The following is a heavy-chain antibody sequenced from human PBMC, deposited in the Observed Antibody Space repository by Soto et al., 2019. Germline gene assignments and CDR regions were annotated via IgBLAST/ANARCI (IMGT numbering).Heavy chain of an antibody. D-gene: IGHD2-21*02. J-gene: IGHJ4*02. CDR2: IIPIFGTA. Sequence: VQLVQSGAEVKKPGSSVKVSCKASGGTFSSYAISWVRQAPGQGLEWMGGIIPIFGTANYAQKFQGRVTITADECTSTAYMELSSLRSEDTAVYYCARGRLAYCGGDCYDSFDYWGQGTLVTVSS. CDR1: GGTFSSYA. CDR3: ARGRLAYCGGDCYDSFDY. V-gene: IGHV1-69*01.